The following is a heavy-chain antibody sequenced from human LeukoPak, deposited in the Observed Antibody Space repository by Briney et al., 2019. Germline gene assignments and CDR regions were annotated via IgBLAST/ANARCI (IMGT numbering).Heavy chain of an antibody. CDR3: ARAGGYDILTGYYPITEYFQH. D-gene: IGHD3-9*01. V-gene: IGHV1-69*13. CDR1: GGTFSNFA. CDR2: IIPMFNST. Sequence: ASVKVSCKASGGTFSNFAISWVRQAPGQGLEWMGIIIPMFNSTTYSPNFPGRVTITADALTNTVYMELTSLRSEDTAVYYCARAGGYDILTGYYPITEYFQHWGQGTLVTVSS. J-gene: IGHJ1*01.